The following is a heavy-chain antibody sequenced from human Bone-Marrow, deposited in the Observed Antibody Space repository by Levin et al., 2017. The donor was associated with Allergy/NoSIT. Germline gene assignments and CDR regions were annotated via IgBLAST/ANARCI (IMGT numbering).Heavy chain of an antibody. V-gene: IGHV4-59*12. CDR3: ARDNIAVTGMLYYNGIDV. CDR2: ISHSGST. CDR1: GGSISSTY. D-gene: IGHD6-19*01. Sequence: SETLSLTCTVSGGSISSTYWSWVRQPPGKGLEWIGFISHSGSTTYNPSLKSRVTISVDTSKNQFSLTLRSVTAADTAVYFCARDNIAVTGMLYYNGIDVWGQGTAVTVS. J-gene: IGHJ6*02.